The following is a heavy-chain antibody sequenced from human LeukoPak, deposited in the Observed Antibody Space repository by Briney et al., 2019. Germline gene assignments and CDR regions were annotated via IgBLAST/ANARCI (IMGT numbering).Heavy chain of an antibody. CDR3: ARGKVLVRGPYYYYGMDV. CDR2: IYHSGST. CDR1: GGSISSSNW. J-gene: IGHJ6*02. D-gene: IGHD3-10*01. Sequence: PSGTLSLTCAVSGGSISSSNWWSWVRQPPGKGLEWIGEIYHSGSTNYNPSLKSRVTISVDKSKNQFSLKLSSVTAADTAVYYCARGKVLVRGPYYYYGMDVWGQGTTVTVSS. V-gene: IGHV4-4*02.